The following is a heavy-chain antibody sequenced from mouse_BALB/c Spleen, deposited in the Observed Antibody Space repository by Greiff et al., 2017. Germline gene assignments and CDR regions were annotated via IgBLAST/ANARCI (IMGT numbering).Heavy chain of an antibody. J-gene: IGHJ4*01. Sequence: QVQLQQSGAELVKPGASVKLSCKASGYTFTSYYMYWVKQRPGQGLEWIGGINPSNGGTNFNEKFKSKATLTVDKSSSTAYMQLSSLTSEDSAVYYCARGFYGNYPYAMDYWGQGTSVTVSS. V-gene: IGHV1S81*02. D-gene: IGHD2-1*01. CDR1: GYTFTSYY. CDR2: INPSNGGT. CDR3: ARGFYGNYPYAMDY.